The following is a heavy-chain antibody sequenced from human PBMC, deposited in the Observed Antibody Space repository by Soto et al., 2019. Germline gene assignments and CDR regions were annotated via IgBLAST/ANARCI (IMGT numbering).Heavy chain of an antibody. CDR3: ISGNSGYGNFDY. V-gene: IGHV3-74*01. J-gene: IGHJ4*02. CDR1: GFTFSSYS. D-gene: IGHD5-12*01. CDR2: IKGNGSGT. Sequence: GGSLRLSCAASGFTFSSYSMRWVRQAPGKGLVWVSGIKGNGSGTNYADSVKGRFTISRDNAKNTLHLQLNSLRAEDTAVYYCISGNSGYGNFDYWGQGTRVTVSS.